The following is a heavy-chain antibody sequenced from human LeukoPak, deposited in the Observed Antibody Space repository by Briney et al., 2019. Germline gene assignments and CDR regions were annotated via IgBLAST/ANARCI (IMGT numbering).Heavy chain of an antibody. Sequence: GGSLRLSCAASGFIFSSFSMNWVRQAPGKGLEWISYISSSSRTTYYTDSVKGRFTISRDNSKNTVSLQMNSLRGEDTAVYYCAKDDDWGRFKDWGQGTLITVSS. V-gene: IGHV3-48*01. J-gene: IGHJ1*01. CDR1: GFIFSSFS. CDR3: AKDDDWGRFKD. D-gene: IGHD3-9*01. CDR2: ISSSSRTT.